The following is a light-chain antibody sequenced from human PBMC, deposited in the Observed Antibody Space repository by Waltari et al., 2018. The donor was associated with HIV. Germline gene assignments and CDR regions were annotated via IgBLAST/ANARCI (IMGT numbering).Light chain of an antibody. CDR3: QQYYTVRAT. V-gene: IGKV4-1*01. Sequence: DFVLTQSPYSLALSVGERATLHCKSSHSRVYRCNSKTYLAWYQQKPGRRPKLLIYGASTREIGVPDRFRGSGSDTDFTLTITDVQAEDVAVYYCQQYYTVRATFGGGTKVEIK. J-gene: IGKJ4*01. CDR2: GAS. CDR1: HSRVYRCNSKTY.